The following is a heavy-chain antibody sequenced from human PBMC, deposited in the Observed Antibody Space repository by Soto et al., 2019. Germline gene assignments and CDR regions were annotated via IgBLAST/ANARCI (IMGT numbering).Heavy chain of an antibody. CDR3: AKDLAVRFPVNYYGSGSRNYYYGMDV. D-gene: IGHD3-10*01. Sequence: HPGGSLRLSCAASGFTFSSYGMHWVRQAPGKGLEWVAVISYDGSNKYYADSVKGRFTISRDNSKNTLYLQMNSLRAEDTAVYYCAKDLAVRFPVNYYGSGSRNYYYGMDVWGQGTTVTVSS. J-gene: IGHJ6*02. CDR2: ISYDGSNK. V-gene: IGHV3-30*18. CDR1: GFTFSSYG.